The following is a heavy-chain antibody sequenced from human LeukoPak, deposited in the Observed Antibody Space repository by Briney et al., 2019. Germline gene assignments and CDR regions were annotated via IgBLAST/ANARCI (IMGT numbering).Heavy chain of an antibody. CDR1: GFTFSSYA. D-gene: IGHD5-24*01. J-gene: IGHJ3*02. V-gene: IGHV3-23*01. CDR3: AKDTSRDGYNDAFDI. CDR2: ISGRGGST. Sequence: PGGSLRLSSAASGFTFSSYAMSWVRQAPGKGLEWVSAISGRGGSTYYADSVKGRFTISRDNSKNTLYLQMNSLRAEDTAVYYCAKDTSRDGYNDAFDIWGQGTMVTVSS.